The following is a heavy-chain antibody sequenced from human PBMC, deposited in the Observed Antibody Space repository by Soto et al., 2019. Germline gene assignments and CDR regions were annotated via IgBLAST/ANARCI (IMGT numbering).Heavy chain of an antibody. D-gene: IGHD3-10*01. CDR1: GFTFSSFA. Sequence: PGGSLRLSCAASGFTFSSFAMTWVRQAPGKGLEWVSTIGGSGDNTYYADSVKGRFTISRDNSKKMLFLQMNTLRAEDTAIYYCAKDGGHYGTLGWLDSWGQGTLVTVSS. CDR3: AKDGGHYGTLGWLDS. V-gene: IGHV3-23*01. CDR2: IGGSGDNT. J-gene: IGHJ4*02.